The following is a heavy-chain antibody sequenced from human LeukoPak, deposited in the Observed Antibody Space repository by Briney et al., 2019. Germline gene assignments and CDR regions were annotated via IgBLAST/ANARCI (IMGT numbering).Heavy chain of an antibody. CDR3: VRNIVRGVVYFDS. CDR2: ISSDGNEK. D-gene: IGHD3-10*01. CDR1: GFTFSSYP. V-gene: IGHV3-30*04. Sequence: GGSLRLSCAASGFTFSSYPMHWVRQAPGKGLEWVAVISSDGNEKHYADPVKGRFTISRDNAKNTLSLQMNSLRVEDTAVYYCVRNIVRGVVYFDSWGQGALVIVSS. J-gene: IGHJ4*02.